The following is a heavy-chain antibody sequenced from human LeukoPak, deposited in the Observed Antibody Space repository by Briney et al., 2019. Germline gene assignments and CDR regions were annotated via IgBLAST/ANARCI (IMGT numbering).Heavy chain of an antibody. CDR2: LYSDTEK. J-gene: IGHJ4*02. D-gene: IGHD2-8*02. CDR3: ARNPSFTGV. Sequence: PGGSLRLSCAASGFTVGYTYMYWFRQAPGKGLEWVSVLYSDTEKHYADSVKGRFTISRDSSKSTLFLQMNSLRGEDTAVYYCARNPSFTGVWGQGTLVTVSA. CDR1: GFTVGYTY. V-gene: IGHV3-53*01.